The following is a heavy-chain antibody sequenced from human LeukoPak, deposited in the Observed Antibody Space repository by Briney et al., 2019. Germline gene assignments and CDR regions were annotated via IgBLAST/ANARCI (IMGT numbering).Heavy chain of an antibody. CDR3: ARDSADAVYYYDSSGFLRY. V-gene: IGHV1-2*02. CDR2: INPNSGGT. Sequence: ASVKVSCKASGYTLTGYYMRWVRQAPGQGLEWMGWINPNSGGTNYAQKFQGRVTMTGDTSISTAYMELSRLRSDDTAVYYCARDSADAVYYYDSSGFLRYWGQGTLVTVSS. J-gene: IGHJ4*02. CDR1: GYTLTGYY. D-gene: IGHD3-22*01.